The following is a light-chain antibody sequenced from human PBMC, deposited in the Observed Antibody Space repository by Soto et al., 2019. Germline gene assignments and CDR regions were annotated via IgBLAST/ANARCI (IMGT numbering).Light chain of an antibody. CDR2: GAS. Sequence: EIMMTQSPTTLSVSPGERATLSCRASQSVSSDLAWYQQKPGQAPRLLIYGASTRATGIPARFSGSWSGTEVTLASSRLQSEEFASYYCQPYNNWPGTFGQGTKVEIK. CDR1: QSVSSD. J-gene: IGKJ1*01. V-gene: IGKV3-15*01. CDR3: QPYNNWPGT.